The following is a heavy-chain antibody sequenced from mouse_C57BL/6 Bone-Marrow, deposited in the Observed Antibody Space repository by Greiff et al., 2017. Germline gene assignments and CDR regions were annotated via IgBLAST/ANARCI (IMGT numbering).Heavy chain of an antibody. V-gene: IGHV6-3*01. CDR1: GFTFSNYW. D-gene: IGHD1-1*01. Sequence: EVKLVESGGGLVQPGGSMKLSCVASGFTFSNYWMNWVRQSPEKGLEWVAQIRLKSDNYATHYAESVKGRFTISRDDSKSSVYLQMNNLRAEDTGIYYCTRGVVADYFDYWGQGTTLTVSS. CDR2: IRLKSDNYAT. CDR3: TRGVVADYFDY. J-gene: IGHJ2*01.